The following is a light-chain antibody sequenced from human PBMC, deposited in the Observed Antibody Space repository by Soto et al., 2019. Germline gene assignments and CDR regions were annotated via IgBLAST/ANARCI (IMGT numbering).Light chain of an antibody. Sequence: DIQMSQSPSTLSASVGDRVTITCRASQSISKWLAWYQQKPGKAPELLIYDASSLESRVPSRFSGSGSGTEFTLTISSLQTDDFATYYCQHYSTFGQGTKLEI. CDR2: DAS. CDR1: QSISKW. CDR3: QHYST. J-gene: IGKJ2*02. V-gene: IGKV1-5*01.